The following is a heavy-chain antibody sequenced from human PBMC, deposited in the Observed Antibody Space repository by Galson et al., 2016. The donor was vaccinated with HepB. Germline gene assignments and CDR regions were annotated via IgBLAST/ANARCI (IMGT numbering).Heavy chain of an antibody. D-gene: IGHD2-15*01. V-gene: IGHV3-33*01. J-gene: IGHJ3*02. CDR2: IWHDGSNK. CDR3: ARGAAGYCSGGRCYSFPVGAFDI. CDR1: AFIFSSYA. Sequence: SLRLSCAASAFIFSSYAMHWVRQAPGKGLEWVAVIWHDGSNKNYADSVKGRFTISRDNSKNTVYLQMNSLRDEDTAVYYCARGAAGYCSGGRCYSFPVGAFDIWGQGTMVTVSS.